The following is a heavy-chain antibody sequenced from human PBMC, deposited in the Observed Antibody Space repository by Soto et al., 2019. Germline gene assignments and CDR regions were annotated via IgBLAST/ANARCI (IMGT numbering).Heavy chain of an antibody. CDR2: ISGSGGST. Sequence: EVQLLESGGGLVQPGGSLRLSCAASGFTFSSYAMSWVRQAPGKGLEWVSAISGSGGSTYYADSVKGRFTISRDNSKNTLYLQMNSLRAEDTAVYYCARDSSSWYTYYDYGMDVWGQGTTVTVSS. V-gene: IGHV3-23*01. CDR3: ARDSSSWYTYYDYGMDV. CDR1: GFTFSSYA. J-gene: IGHJ6*02. D-gene: IGHD6-13*01.